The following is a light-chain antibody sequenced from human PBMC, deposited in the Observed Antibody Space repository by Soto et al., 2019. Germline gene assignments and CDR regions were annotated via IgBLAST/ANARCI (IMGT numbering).Light chain of an antibody. CDR3: SSYTSSSTLEV. J-gene: IGLJ1*01. Sequence: QSVLTQPASVSGSPGQSITISCTGTSSDVGGYNYVSWYQQHPGKATKLMIYDVGDRPSGVSNRFSGSKSGNTASLTISGLQAEDEADYYCSSYTSSSTLEVFGTGTKVTVL. CDR2: DVG. CDR1: SSDVGGYNY. V-gene: IGLV2-14*01.